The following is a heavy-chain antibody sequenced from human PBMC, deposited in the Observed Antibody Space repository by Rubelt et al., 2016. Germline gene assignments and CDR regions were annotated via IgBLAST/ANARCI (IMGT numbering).Heavy chain of an antibody. V-gene: IGHV4-39*07. J-gene: IGHJ4*02. CDR2: IYYSGST. D-gene: IGHD6-13*01. CDR1: GGSISSSSYY. Sequence: QLQLQESGPGLVKPSETLSLTCTVSGGSISSSSYYWGWIRQPPGKGLEWIGSIYYSGSTYYNPSLKSRVTISVDTSKNQFSLKLSSVTAADTAVYYCARGSSSWFGLDYWGQGTLVTVSS. CDR3: ARGSSSWFGLDY.